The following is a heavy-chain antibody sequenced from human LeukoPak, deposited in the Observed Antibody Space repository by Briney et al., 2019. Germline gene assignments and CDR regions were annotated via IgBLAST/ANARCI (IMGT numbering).Heavy chain of an antibody. J-gene: IGHJ6*02. CDR2: ISYDGRNK. CDR1: GFTFSMYA. Sequence: PGGSLRLSCAASGFTFSMYAMHWVRQAPGKGLEWVAVISYDGRNKYYVDSVKGRLTISRDNSKNTLYLQMNSLRAEDTAVYYCAKDGDRWLHPKEDCYGMDVWGQGTTVTVSS. D-gene: IGHD5-24*01. CDR3: AKDGDRWLHPKEDCYGMDV. V-gene: IGHV3-30*18.